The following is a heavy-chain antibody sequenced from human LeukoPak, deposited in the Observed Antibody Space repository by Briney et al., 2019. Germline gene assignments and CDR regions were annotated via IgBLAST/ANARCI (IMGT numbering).Heavy chain of an antibody. CDR2: ISYDGSNK. J-gene: IGHJ5*02. CDR3: ATSTFDP. Sequence: GGSLRLSYAASGFTFSSYGMHWVRQAPGKGLEWVAVISYDGSNKYYADSVKGRFTISRDNSKNTLYLQMNSLRAEDTAVYYCATSTFDPWGQGTLVTVSS. V-gene: IGHV3-30*03. CDR1: GFTFSSYG.